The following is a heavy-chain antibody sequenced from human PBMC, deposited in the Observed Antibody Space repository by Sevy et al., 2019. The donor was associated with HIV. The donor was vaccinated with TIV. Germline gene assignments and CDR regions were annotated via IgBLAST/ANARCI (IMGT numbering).Heavy chain of an antibody. J-gene: IGHJ4*02. Sequence: ETLSLTCTVSGGSISSSSYYWGWIRQPPGKGLEWIGSIYYSGSTYYNPSLKSRVTISVDTSKNQFSLKLSSVTAADTAVYYCARHGPHIVGATRKYYFDYWCQGTLVTVSS. CDR3: ARHGPHIVGATRKYYFDY. CDR2: IYYSGST. D-gene: IGHD1-26*01. CDR1: GGSISSSSYY. V-gene: IGHV4-39*01.